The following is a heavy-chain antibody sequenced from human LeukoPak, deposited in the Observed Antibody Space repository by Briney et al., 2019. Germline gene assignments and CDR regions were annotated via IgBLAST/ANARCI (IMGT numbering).Heavy chain of an antibody. J-gene: IGHJ4*02. CDR2: IYYSGST. D-gene: IGHD2-21*02. CDR1: GGSISSYY. CDR3: AGSYLAYCGGDCPPPF. Sequence: SETLSLTCTVSGGSISSYYWSWIRQPPGKGLEWIGYIYYSGSTNYNPSLKSRVTISVDTSKNQFSLKLSSVTAADTAVYYCAGSYLAYCGGDCPPPFWGQGTLVTVSS. V-gene: IGHV4-59*01.